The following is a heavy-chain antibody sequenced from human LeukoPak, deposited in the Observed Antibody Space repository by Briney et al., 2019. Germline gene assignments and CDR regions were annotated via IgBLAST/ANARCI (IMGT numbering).Heavy chain of an antibody. V-gene: IGHV4-30-4*08. CDR3: ARDSDFWSGYYYFDY. CDR2: IYYSGSI. CDR1: GGSISRADYY. Sequence: PSETLSLTCTVSGGSISRADYYWSWIRQPPGKGLEWIGYIYYSGSIYYNPSLKSRVTISVDTSNTQFSLKLSSVAAADTAVYYCARDSDFWSGYYYFDYWGQGTLVTVSS. J-gene: IGHJ4*02. D-gene: IGHD3-3*01.